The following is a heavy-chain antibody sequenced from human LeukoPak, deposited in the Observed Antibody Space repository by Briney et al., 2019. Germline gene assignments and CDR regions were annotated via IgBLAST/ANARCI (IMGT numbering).Heavy chain of an antibody. J-gene: IGHJ3*02. CDR3: AREDAQEGTNAFDI. V-gene: IGHV4-59*01. CDR2: IYYSGST. CDR1: GGSISSYY. D-gene: IGHD2-2*01. Sequence: PSETLSLTCTVSGGSISSYYWSWIRQPPGKGLEWIGYIYYSGSTNYNPSLKSRVTISVDTSKNQFSLKLSSVTAADTAVYYCAREDAQEGTNAFDIWGQGTMVTVSS.